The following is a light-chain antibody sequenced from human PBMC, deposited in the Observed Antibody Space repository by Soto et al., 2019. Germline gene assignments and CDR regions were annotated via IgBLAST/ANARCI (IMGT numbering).Light chain of an antibody. V-gene: IGKV1-5*01. CDR1: QIISSW. J-gene: IGKJ1*01. Sequence: DIHMTQSPSTLSASVGDRVTITCRASQIISSWLAWYKQKPGKAPKLLIYDASILESGVPSRFSGVGSGTDFTLTISSLQPDDFATYYCQQYNSYSSTFGQGTKVEIK. CDR2: DAS. CDR3: QQYNSYSST.